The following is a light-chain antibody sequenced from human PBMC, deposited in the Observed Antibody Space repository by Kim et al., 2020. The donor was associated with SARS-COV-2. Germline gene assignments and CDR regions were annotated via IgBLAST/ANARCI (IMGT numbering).Light chain of an antibody. CDR3: QQRFNWPPLP. V-gene: IGKV3-11*01. CDR1: PSVSSY. Sequence: EIVLTQSPATLSLSPGERAPLSCKASPSVSSYLAWYQQKPGQAPRLLIYDASNRATGSPARFSGSGSGTDFTLTISSLEPEDFAVYFSQQRFNWPPLPWGGGTKVE. J-gene: IGKJ4*01. CDR2: DAS.